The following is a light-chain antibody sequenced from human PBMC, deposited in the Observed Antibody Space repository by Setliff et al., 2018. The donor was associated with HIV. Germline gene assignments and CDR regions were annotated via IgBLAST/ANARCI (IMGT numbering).Light chain of an antibody. CDR1: QDISNY. V-gene: IGKV1-17*03. CDR2: DGS. CDR3: LQHSDYPRT. Sequence: DIQVTQSPSAMSASVGDRVTITCRASQDISNYLAWFQQKPGKVPRRLIYDGSTLQSGVPSRFSGSGSGTEFTLTISSLQPEDSATYYCLQHSDYPRTFGQGTKVDIK. J-gene: IGKJ1*01.